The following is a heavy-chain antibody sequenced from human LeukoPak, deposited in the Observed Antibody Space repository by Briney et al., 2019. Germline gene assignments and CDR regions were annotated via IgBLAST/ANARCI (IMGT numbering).Heavy chain of an antibody. Sequence: SETLSLTCTVSGGSISGHFWSWIRQPPGKGLEWIGFVSYSGDTNYSPSFNGRVTISLDTSKSQFSLNLNSVTAADTAVYFCARGGASSRYFGYWGQGTLVTLSS. CDR1: GGSISGHF. CDR2: VSYSGDT. J-gene: IGHJ4*02. D-gene: IGHD1-26*01. V-gene: IGHV4-59*11. CDR3: ARGGASSRYFGY.